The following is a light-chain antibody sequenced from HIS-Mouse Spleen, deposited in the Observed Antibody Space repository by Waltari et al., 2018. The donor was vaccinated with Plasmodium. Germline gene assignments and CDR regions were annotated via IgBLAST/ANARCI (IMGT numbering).Light chain of an antibody. Sequence: EIVLTQSPGTLSLSPGERATLPCRAIQSVSSSYLAWYQQKPGQAPRLLIYGASSRATGIPDRFSGSGSGTDFTLTISRLEPEDFAVYYCQQYGSSRFTFGPGTKVDIK. CDR1: QSVSSSY. J-gene: IGKJ3*01. CDR3: QQYGSSRFT. CDR2: GAS. V-gene: IGKV3-20*01.